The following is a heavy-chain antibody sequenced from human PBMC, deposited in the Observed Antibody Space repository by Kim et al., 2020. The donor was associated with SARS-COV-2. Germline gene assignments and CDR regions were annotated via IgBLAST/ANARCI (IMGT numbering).Heavy chain of an antibody. J-gene: IGHJ4*02. Sequence: ETLSLTCTVSGGSISSSSYYWGWTRQPPGKGLEWIGSIYYSGSTYYNPSLKRRVTISVDTSKNQFSLKLSSVTAADTAVYYCARRDYGSGSYYPPPFDYWSQGTLVTVSS. CDR1: GGSISSSSYY. CDR2: IYYSGST. CDR3: ARRDYGSGSYYPPPFDY. V-gene: IGHV4-39*01. D-gene: IGHD3-10*01.